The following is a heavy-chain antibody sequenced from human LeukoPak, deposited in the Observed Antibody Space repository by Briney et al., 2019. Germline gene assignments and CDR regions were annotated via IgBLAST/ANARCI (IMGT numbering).Heavy chain of an antibody. J-gene: IGHJ4*02. D-gene: IGHD3-10*01. CDR3: ARDGTMVRGVHDF. V-gene: IGHV4-39*07. CDR1: GGSISSTSYY. CDR2: IYYTGST. Sequence: SETLSLTCSVSGGSISSTSYYWVWIRQPPGKGLEWIASIYYTGSTYYNPSLKSRVTISVDTSKNQFSLKLNSVTAADTAVYYCARDGTMVRGVHDFWGQGTLDTVSS.